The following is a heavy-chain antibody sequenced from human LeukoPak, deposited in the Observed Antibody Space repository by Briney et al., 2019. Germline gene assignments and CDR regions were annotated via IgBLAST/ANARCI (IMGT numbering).Heavy chain of an antibody. CDR3: TTVRFEVDSSCYYHNYFDP. CDR2: FDPEDGKT. V-gene: IGHV1-24*01. J-gene: IGHJ5*02. CDR1: GYSLSELS. Sequence: ASVKVSCKVSGYSLSELSMHWVRQAPGKGLEWMGGFDPEDGKTINAQKFQGRLTMTEDTSTDTAYMELSSLRSEDTAVYYCTTVRFEVDSSCYYHNYFDPWGQGTLVTVSS. D-gene: IGHD3-22*01.